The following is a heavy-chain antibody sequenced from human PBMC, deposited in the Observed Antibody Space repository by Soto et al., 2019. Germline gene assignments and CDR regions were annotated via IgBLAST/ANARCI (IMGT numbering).Heavy chain of an antibody. CDR1: GGSISSGSDF. CDR3: VRRTGYGDHRDWFDP. J-gene: IGHJ5*02. Sequence: QLHLQESGPGLVKPSETLSLTCAVSGGSISSGSDFWGWFRQPPGKGLEYIGRMRSRDNTWYNPSPTSRVVASLDTPNNQFSLKLTSVTAADTAVCFCVRRTGYGDHRDWFDPWGQGILVTVSS. D-gene: IGHD4-17*01. CDR2: MRSRDNT. V-gene: IGHV4-39*01.